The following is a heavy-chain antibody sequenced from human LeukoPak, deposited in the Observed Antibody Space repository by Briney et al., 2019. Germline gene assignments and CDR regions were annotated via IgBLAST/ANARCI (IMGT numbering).Heavy chain of an antibody. J-gene: IGHJ4*02. V-gene: IGHV3-21*01. CDR2: ISRSGDYI. CDR1: GFTFSSYT. D-gene: IGHD1-26*01. CDR3: AKDRLVGGSDRHPLDY. Sequence: GESLRLSCAASGFTFSSYTMTWVRQAPGKGLEWVSSISRSGDYIFYADSVRGRFTISRDNAKNSLYLQMTSLRAGDTAVYYFAKDRLVGGSDRHPLDYRGQGTLVTVSS.